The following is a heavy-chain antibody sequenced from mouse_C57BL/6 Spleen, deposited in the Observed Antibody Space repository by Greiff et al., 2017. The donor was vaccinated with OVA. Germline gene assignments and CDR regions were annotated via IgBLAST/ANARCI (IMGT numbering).Heavy chain of an antibody. D-gene: IGHD2-4*01. CDR2: IDPSDSYT. Sequence: VQLQQSGAELVMPGASVKLSCKASGYTFTSYWMHWVKQRPGQGLEWIGEIDPSDSYTNYNQKFKGKSTLTVDKSSSTAYMQLSSLTSEDSAVYYCARTGYDYPYAMDYWGQGTSVTVSS. CDR3: ARTGYDYPYAMDY. V-gene: IGHV1-69*01. CDR1: GYTFTSYW. J-gene: IGHJ4*01.